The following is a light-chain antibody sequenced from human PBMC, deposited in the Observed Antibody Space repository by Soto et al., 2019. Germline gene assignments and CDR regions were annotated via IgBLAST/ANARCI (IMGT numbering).Light chain of an antibody. CDR2: LNSDGSH. J-gene: IGLJ2*01. CDR1: SGHSSYA. V-gene: IGLV4-69*01. Sequence: QAVVTQSPSASASLGASVKLTCTLSSGHSSYAIAWHQQQPEKGPRYLMKLNSDGSHSKGDGIPDRFSGSRSGAERFLTISRLQSEDEADYYCQTLGTGVVVIGGGTKLTVL. CDR3: QTLGTGVVV.